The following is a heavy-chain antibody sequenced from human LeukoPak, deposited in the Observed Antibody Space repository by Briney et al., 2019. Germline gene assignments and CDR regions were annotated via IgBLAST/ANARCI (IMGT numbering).Heavy chain of an antibody. CDR3: ARDGYSGYDFDY. CDR2: ISSSSRTI. CDR1: GFTFSSYS. D-gene: IGHD5-12*01. V-gene: IGHV3-48*01. J-gene: IGHJ4*02. Sequence: GGSLRLSCAASGFTFSSYSMNWVRQAPGKGLEWVSYISSSSRTIYYADSVKGRFTISRDNAKNSLYLQMNSLRAEDTAVYYCARDGYSGYDFDYWGQGTLVTVSS.